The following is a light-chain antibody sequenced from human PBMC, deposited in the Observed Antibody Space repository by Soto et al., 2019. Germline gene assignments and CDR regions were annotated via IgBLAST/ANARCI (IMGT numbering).Light chain of an antibody. V-gene: IGKV1-16*01. Sequence: DIQMTQSPSSLSAFVGDRVTITCRASQGIKKYLAWFQKKPGNAPKSLIYGASSLHSGVPSTFSVSGSWTHFTLTISSLQPEDFATYYCHQYNSYPLTFGGGTKVES. CDR2: GAS. CDR1: QGIKKY. J-gene: IGKJ4*01. CDR3: HQYNSYPLT.